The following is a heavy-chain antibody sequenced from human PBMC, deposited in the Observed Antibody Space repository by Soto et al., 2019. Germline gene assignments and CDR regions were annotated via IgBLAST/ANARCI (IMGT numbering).Heavy chain of an antibody. CDR3: AMTTVTESYYFDY. Sequence: SETLSLTCTVSGGSISSYYWSWIRQPPGKGLEWIGYIYYSGSTNYNPSLKSRVTISVDTSKNQFSLKLSSVTAADTAVYYCAMTTVTESYYFDYWGQGTLVTAPQ. J-gene: IGHJ4*02. CDR2: IYYSGST. CDR1: GGSISSYY. V-gene: IGHV4-59*08. D-gene: IGHD4-17*01.